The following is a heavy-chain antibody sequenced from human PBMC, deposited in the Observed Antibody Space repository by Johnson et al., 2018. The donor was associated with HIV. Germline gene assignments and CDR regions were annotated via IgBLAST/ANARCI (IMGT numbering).Heavy chain of an antibody. J-gene: IGHJ3*01. V-gene: IGHV3-30*02. D-gene: IGHD3-9*01. CDR2: KRYDGSNK. CDR1: GFTFSTFG. Sequence: QLVESGGGVVQPGGSLRLSCAASGFTFSTFGMHWVRQAPGKGLEWVSFKRYDGSNKYYADSVKGRFTISRDNSKNTLYLQMNSLRAEDTAVYYCARDRRFYDVLTSSSCPTFDLWGQGTMVTVSS. CDR3: ARDRRFYDVLTSSSCPTFDL.